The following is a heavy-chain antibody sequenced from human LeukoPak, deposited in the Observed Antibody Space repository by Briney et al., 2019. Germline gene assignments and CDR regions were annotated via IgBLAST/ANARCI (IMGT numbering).Heavy chain of an antibody. D-gene: IGHD6-13*01. V-gene: IGHV5-51*01. CDR1: GYSFTSYW. CDR2: IYPGDSDT. J-gene: IGHJ4*02. CDR3: ARRADEVDSSSWFHDY. Sequence: GESLKISCKGSGYSFTSYWICWVRQMPGKGLEWMGIIYPGDSDTRYSPSFQGEVTISADKSISTAYLQWSSLKASDTAMYYCARRADEVDSSSWFHDYWGQGTLVTVSS.